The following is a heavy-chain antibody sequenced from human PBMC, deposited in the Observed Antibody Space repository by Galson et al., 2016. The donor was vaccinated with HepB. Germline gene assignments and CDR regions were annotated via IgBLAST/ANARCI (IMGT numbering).Heavy chain of an antibody. V-gene: IGHV1-46*01. Sequence: SVKVSCKASGYTFTSYYMHWVRQAPGQGLEWMGISNTSGGSTSYAQKFQGSVTMTRDTSTSTVYMELRSLRSGDTAVYYCASDSGGYLYWGQGTRVTVSS. CDR3: ASDSGGYLY. CDR1: GYTFTSYY. CDR2: SNTSGGST. J-gene: IGHJ4*02. D-gene: IGHD1-26*01.